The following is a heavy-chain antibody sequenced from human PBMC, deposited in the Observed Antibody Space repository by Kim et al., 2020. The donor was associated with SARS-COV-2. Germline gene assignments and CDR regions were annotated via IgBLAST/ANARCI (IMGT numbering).Heavy chain of an antibody. J-gene: IGHJ3*02. Sequence: GGSLRLFCAASGFTFSSYGMHWVRQAPGKGLEWVAVISYDGSNKYYADSVKGRFTISRDNSKNTLYLQMNRLRAEDTAVYYCASQKNPPTYYYDSSGSRGCAFDIWGQVTIVTVSS. CDR3: ASQKNPPTYYYDSSGSRGCAFDI. V-gene: IGHV3-30*03. CDR2: ISYDGSNK. CDR1: GFTFSSYG. D-gene: IGHD3-22*01.